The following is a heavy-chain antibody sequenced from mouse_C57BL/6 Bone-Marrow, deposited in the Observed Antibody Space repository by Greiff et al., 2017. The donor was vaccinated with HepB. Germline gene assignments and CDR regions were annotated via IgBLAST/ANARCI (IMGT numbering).Heavy chain of an antibody. CDR3: ARGATVVVDY. CDR1: GFTFSDYG. V-gene: IGHV5-17*01. Sequence: DVMLVESGGGLVKPGGSLKLSCAASGFTFSDYGMHWVRQAPEKGLEWVAYISSGSSTIYYADTVKGRFTISRDNAKNTLFLQMTSLRSEDTAMYYCARGATVVVDYWGQGTTLTVSS. CDR2: ISSGSSTI. J-gene: IGHJ2*01. D-gene: IGHD1-1*01.